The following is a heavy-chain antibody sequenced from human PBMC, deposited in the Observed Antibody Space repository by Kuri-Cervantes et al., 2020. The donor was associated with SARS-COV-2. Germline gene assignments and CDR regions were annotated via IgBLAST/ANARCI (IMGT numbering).Heavy chain of an antibody. V-gene: IGHV3-48*01. CDR3: ARDYCSSTSCYGYYYMDV. J-gene: IGHJ6*03. CDR1: GFTFSSYS. D-gene: IGHD2-2*01. CDR2: ISSSSSTI. Sequence: LSLTCAASGFTFSSYSMNWVRQAPGEGLEWVSYISSSSSTIYYADSVKGRFTISRDNAKNSLYLQMNSLRAEDTAVYYCARDYCSSTSCYGYYYMDVWGKGTTVTVSS.